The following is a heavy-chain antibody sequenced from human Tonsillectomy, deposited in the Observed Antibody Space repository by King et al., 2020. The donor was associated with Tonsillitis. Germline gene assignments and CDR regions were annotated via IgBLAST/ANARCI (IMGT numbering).Heavy chain of an antibody. CDR1: GFPFSNAW. CDR3: TPLGCGGFDY. D-gene: IGHD3-10*01. J-gene: IGHJ4*02. Sequence: VQLVESGGGLVKPGGSLRLSCAASGFPFSNAWMSWVRQAPGKGLEWVGRIKSNTDGGTTDYAAPVKGRFTISRDDSKNTLYLQMNSLKTEETAVYYCTPLGCGGFDYWGQGTLVTVAS. V-gene: IGHV3-15*01. CDR2: IKSNTDGGTT.